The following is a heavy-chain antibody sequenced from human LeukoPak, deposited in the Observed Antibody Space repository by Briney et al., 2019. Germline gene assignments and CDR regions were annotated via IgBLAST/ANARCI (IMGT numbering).Heavy chain of an antibody. V-gene: IGHV5-51*01. CDR3: ARPEHCSGGDCYSFQY. CDR2: IYPGDSDT. CDR1: GHSFTRYW. J-gene: IGHJ1*01. D-gene: IGHD2-15*01. Sequence: KCGESLKISCKGSGHSFTRYWIAWVRQMPGKGLEWMGNIYPGDSDTRYSPSFQGQVTISIDKSINTAYLQWSSLQASDSAMYYCARPEHCSGGDCYSFQYWGQGTLVTVSS.